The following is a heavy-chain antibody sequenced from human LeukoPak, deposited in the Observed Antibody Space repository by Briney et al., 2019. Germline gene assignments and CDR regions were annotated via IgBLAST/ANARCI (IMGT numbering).Heavy chain of an antibody. CDR2: IIPIFGTA. Sequence: SVKVSCKASGGTFISYAISWVRQAPGQGLEWMGGIIPIFGTANYAQKFQGRVTITADESTSTAYMELSSLRSEDTAVYYCAREWPLEMATRAFDLWGRGTLVTVSS. CDR1: GGTFISYA. CDR3: AREWPLEMATRAFDL. V-gene: IGHV1-69*01. D-gene: IGHD5-24*01. J-gene: IGHJ2*01.